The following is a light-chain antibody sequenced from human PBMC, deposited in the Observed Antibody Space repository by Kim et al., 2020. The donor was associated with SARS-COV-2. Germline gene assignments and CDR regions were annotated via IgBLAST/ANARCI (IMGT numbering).Light chain of an antibody. Sequence: RATIKCKSSQTVLYNSNNKNYLAWYQPKPGQAPKLLIYWASIRESGVSDRFSGSGSETDFTLTISSLQAEDVAVYYCQQYYSTPPSFGQGTKLEI. CDR2: WAS. CDR1: QTVLYNSNNKNY. V-gene: IGKV4-1*01. CDR3: QQYYSTPPS. J-gene: IGKJ2*03.